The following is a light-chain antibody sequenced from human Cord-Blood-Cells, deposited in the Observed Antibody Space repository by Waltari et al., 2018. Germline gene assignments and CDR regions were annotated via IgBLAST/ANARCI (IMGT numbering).Light chain of an antibody. CDR2: EVS. V-gene: IGLV2-23*02. CDR3: CSYAGSSTYVV. J-gene: IGLJ2*01. CDR1: SSDVGSYNL. Sequence: QSALTQPASVSGSPGQSITISCTGTSSDVGSYNLVSWYQQHPGKVPKLMSYEVSKRPSGVSNRCSGSKSGNTASLTISGLQAEDEADYYCCSYAGSSTYVVFGGGTKLTVL.